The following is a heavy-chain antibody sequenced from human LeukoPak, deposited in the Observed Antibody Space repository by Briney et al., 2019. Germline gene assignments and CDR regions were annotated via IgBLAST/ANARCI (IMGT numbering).Heavy chain of an antibody. CDR3: ARYYGGDSSGYLNS. J-gene: IGHJ4*02. CDR1: GGSISSDY. V-gene: IGHV4-59*01. Sequence: SETLSLTCIVSGGSISSDYWSWIRQPPGKGLEWIGYIYYSGSTDYNPSLKSRVTISIDTSKNQFSLKLSSVTAADTAVYYCARYYGGDSSGYLNSWGQGTLVTVFS. CDR2: IYYSGST. D-gene: IGHD3-22*01.